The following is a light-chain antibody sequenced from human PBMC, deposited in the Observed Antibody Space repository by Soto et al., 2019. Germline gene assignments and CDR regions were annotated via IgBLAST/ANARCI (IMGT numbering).Light chain of an antibody. CDR3: QSYDSSLSGVV. Sequence: QSVLTQPPSVSGAPGQRVTISCTGSSSNIGAGYDVHWYQQLPGTAPKLLIYDNSNRPSGVPDRFSGSKSGTSASLAITGLQAEDGAEFYCQSYDSSLSGVVFGGGTKLTVL. J-gene: IGLJ2*01. CDR1: SSNIGAGYD. V-gene: IGLV1-40*01. CDR2: DNS.